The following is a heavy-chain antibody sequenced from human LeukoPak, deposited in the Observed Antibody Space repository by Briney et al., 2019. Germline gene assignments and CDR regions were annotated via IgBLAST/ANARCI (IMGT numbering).Heavy chain of an antibody. CDR1: GFTFSNYW. CDR2: MKEDGSEK. V-gene: IGHV3-7*01. Sequence: GGSLRLSCAASGFTFSNYWMSWVRQAPGKGLEWVANMKEDGSEKNYVDSVKGGFTISRDNAQDSLYLQMTSLRAEDTAVYYCARDRGYSNFDYWGQGTLVTVSS. D-gene: IGHD4-11*01. CDR3: ARDRGYSNFDY. J-gene: IGHJ4*02.